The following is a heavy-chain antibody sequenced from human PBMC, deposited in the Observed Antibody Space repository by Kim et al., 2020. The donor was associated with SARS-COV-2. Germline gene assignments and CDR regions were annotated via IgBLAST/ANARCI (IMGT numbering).Heavy chain of an antibody. CDR1: GYTFTSYY. D-gene: IGHD2-2*01. V-gene: IGHV1-46*01. CDR3: ARTEVEDQLLHSLFVGFIKQYYYGMDV. J-gene: IGHJ6*02. Sequence: ASVKVSCKASGYTFTSYYMHWVRQAPGQGLEWMGIINPSGGSTSYAQKFQGRVTMTRDTSTSTVYMELSSLRSEDTAVYYCARTEVEDQLLHSLFVGFIKQYYYGMDVWGQGTTVTVSS. CDR2: INPSGGST.